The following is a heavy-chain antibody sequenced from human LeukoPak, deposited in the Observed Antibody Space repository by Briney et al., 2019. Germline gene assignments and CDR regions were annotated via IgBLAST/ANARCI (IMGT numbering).Heavy chain of an antibody. CDR3: ARDREAGGSSWYFDY. V-gene: IGHV4-59*01. Sequence: SETLSLTCTVSGGSISSYYWSWIRQPPGKGLEWIGYIYYSGSTNYNPSLKSRVTISVDTSKNQFSLKLSSVTAADTAVYYCARDREAGGSSWYFDYWGQGTLVTASS. J-gene: IGHJ4*02. CDR1: GGSISSYY. CDR2: IYYSGST. D-gene: IGHD6-13*01.